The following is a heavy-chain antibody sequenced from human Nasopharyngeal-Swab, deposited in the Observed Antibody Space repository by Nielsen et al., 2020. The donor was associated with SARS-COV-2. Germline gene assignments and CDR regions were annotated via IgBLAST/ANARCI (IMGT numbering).Heavy chain of an antibody. D-gene: IGHD2-21*01. CDR3: ARVFQGDAFDI. Sequence: ASVKVSCKASGYTFTSHYMHWVRQAPGQGLEWMGIINPSGGSTSYAQKFQGRVTMTRDTSTSTVYMELSSLRSEDTAVYYCARVFQGDAFDIWGQGTMVTVSS. CDR2: INPSGGST. J-gene: IGHJ3*02. V-gene: IGHV1-46*01. CDR1: GYTFTSHY.